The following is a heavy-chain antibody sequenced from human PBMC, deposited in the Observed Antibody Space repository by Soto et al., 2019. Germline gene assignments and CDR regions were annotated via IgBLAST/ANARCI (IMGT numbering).Heavy chain of an antibody. CDR2: ITPFNGNT. Sequence: QMQLVQSGAEVKKTGSSVKVSCKASGYTFTYRYLHWVRQPPGQALEWMGWITPFNGNTNYAQKFQDRVTITRDRSMSTAYMELSSLRSEDTAMYYCATQPSPTTNGWFDPWGQGTLVTVSS. J-gene: IGHJ5*02. CDR3: ATQPSPTTNGWFDP. CDR1: GYTFTYRY. D-gene: IGHD1-26*01. V-gene: IGHV1-45*02.